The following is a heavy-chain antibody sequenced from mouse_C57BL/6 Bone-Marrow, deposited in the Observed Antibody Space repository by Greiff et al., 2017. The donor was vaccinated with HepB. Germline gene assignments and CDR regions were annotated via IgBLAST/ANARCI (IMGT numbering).Heavy chain of an antibody. CDR3: AKTYDGYRYYFDY. V-gene: IGHV3-6*01. D-gene: IGHD2-3*01. CDR1: GYSITSGYY. CDR2: ISYDGSN. J-gene: IGHJ2*01. Sequence: VQLQQSGPGLVKPSQSLSLTCSVTGYSITSGYYWNWIRQFPGNKLEWMGYISYDGSNNYNPSLKNRISITRDTSKNQFFLKLNSVTTEDTATYYCAKTYDGYRYYFDYWGQGTTLTVSS.